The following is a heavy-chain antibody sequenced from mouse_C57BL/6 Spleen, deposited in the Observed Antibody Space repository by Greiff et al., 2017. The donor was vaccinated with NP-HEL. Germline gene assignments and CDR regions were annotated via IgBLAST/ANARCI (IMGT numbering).Heavy chain of an antibody. V-gene: IGHV5-9-1*02. CDR2: ISSGGDYT. Sequence: EVKLMESGEGLVKPGGSLKLSCAASGFTFSSYAMSWVRQTPEKRLEWVAYISSGGDYTNYADTVKGRSTISRDNARNTLYLQMSSLKSADTAIYYCTREGTVTDYYAMGYRGQGTSVTVSS. CDR3: TREGTVTDYYAMGY. D-gene: IGHD4-1*01. J-gene: IGHJ4*01. CDR1: GFTFSSYA.